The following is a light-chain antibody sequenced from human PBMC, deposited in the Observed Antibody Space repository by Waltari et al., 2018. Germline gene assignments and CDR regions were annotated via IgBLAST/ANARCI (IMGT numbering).Light chain of an antibody. CDR2: EVY. CDR1: SSDVGGYNS. J-gene: IGLJ1*01. CDR3: SSYADSNTFV. V-gene: IGLV2-8*01. Sequence: QSALPQPPSASGSPGQSVTISCTGTSSDVGGYNSVSWYQHHPGKAPKLLIYEVYGRPSGVPDRFSGSKSGNTASLTVSGLQAEDEADYYCSSYADSNTFVFGSGTKVTVL.